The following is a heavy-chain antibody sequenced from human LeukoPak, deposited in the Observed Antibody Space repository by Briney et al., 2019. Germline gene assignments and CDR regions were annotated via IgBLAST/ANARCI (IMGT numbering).Heavy chain of an antibody. V-gene: IGHV3-21*01. CDR3: ARGVSRYSGYDLAY. CDR2: ISSSSSYI. Sequence: GGSLRLSCAASGFTFSSYSMNWVRQAPGKGLEWVSSISSSSSYIHYADSVKGRFTISRDNAKNSLYLQMNSLRAEDTAVYYCARGVSRYSGYDLAYWGQGTLVTVSS. CDR1: GFTFSSYS. J-gene: IGHJ4*02. D-gene: IGHD5-12*01.